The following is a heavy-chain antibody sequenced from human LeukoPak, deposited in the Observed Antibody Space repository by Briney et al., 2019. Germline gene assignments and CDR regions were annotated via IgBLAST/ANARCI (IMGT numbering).Heavy chain of an antibody. CDR2: IKQDGSEK. D-gene: IGHD1-26*01. CDR3: ARMRWDVPFDY. V-gene: IGHV3-7*01. J-gene: IGHJ4*02. Sequence: PGGSLRLSCAASGFTFSSYAMHWVRQAPGKGLEWVANIKQDGSEKYYVDSVKGRFTISRDNAKNSLYLQMNSLRAEDTAVYYCARMRWDVPFDYWGQGTLVTVSS. CDR1: GFTFSSYA.